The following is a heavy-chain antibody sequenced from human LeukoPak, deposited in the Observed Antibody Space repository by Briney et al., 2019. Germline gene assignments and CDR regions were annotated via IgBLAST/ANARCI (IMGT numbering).Heavy chain of an antibody. D-gene: IGHD2-21*02. CDR3: ARDAGYCGGDCPGDAFDI. CDR2: IYYSGST. J-gene: IGHJ3*02. CDR1: GGSISSGGYY. V-gene: IGHV4-31*03. Sequence: SQTLSLTCTVSGGSISSGGYYWSWICQHPGKGLEWIGYIYYSGSTYYNPSLKSRVTISVDTSKNQFSLKLSSVTAADTAVYYCARDAGYCGGDCPGDAFDIWGQGTMVTVSS.